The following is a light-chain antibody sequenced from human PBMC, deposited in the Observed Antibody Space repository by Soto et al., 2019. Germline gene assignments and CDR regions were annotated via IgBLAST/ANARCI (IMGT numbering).Light chain of an antibody. Sequence: EIVLTQSPGTLSLSSGEGATLSCRASQTVINNYLAWYQQKPGQAPRLLVYGASNRAIGIPDRFSGSGSGKEFALSISRLEPEDFAVYQCQQYGTSLSFGGGPKVEIK. V-gene: IGKV3-20*01. J-gene: IGKJ4*01. CDR2: GAS. CDR3: QQYGTSLS. CDR1: QTVINNY.